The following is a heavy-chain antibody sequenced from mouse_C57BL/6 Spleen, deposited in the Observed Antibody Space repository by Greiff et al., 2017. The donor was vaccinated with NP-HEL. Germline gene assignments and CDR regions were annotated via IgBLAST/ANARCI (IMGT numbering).Heavy chain of an antibody. Sequence: VQLQQSGPELVKPGASVKISCKASGYAFSSSWMNWVKQRPGKGLEWIGRIYPGDGDTNYNGKFKGKATLTADKSSSTAYMQLSSLTSEDSAVYFCAREGYYDYPWFAYWGQGTLVTVSA. D-gene: IGHD2-4*01. CDR1: GYAFSSSW. CDR3: AREGYYDYPWFAY. J-gene: IGHJ3*01. CDR2: IYPGDGDT. V-gene: IGHV1-82*01.